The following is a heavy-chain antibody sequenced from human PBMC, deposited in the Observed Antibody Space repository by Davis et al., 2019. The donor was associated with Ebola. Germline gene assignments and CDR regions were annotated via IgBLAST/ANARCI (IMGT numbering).Heavy chain of an antibody. CDR3: ARVNVVAAGSFDF. CDR2: ITWNSGGT. D-gene: IGHD6-13*01. V-gene: IGHV3-9*01. CDR1: GFTFDDYP. J-gene: IGHJ4*02. Sequence: SLKISCAASGFTFDDYPMYWVRQVAGKGLEWVSGITWNSGGTVYADSVKGRFTISRDNAKNSLYLQMNSLTPEDTAFYYCARVNVVAAGSFDFWGQGTRVTVSA.